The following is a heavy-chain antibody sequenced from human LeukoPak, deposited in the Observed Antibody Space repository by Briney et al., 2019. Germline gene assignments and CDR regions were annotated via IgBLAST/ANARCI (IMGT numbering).Heavy chain of an antibody. CDR2: ISSSSSYI. Sequence: GGSLRLSCADSGFTFSSYSMNWVRQAPGKGLEWVSSISSSSSYIYYADSVKGRFTISRDNAKNSLYLQMNSPRAEDTAVYYCARDYGDYSKGGYFDYWGQGTLVTVSS. CDR3: ARDYGDYSKGGYFDY. CDR1: GFTFSSYS. J-gene: IGHJ4*02. V-gene: IGHV3-21*01. D-gene: IGHD4-17*01.